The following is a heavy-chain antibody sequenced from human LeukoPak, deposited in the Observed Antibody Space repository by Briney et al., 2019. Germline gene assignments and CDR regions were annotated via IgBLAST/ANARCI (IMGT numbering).Heavy chain of an antibody. Sequence: GTSLRLSCAASGFTFSSYSMNWVRQAPGKGLEWVSSISSISSYIYYADSVKGRFTVSRNNAKNSLYLQMDSLRAEDTAVYYCARDPSGTYYPRVSGALDIWGQGTMVTVSS. V-gene: IGHV3-21*01. CDR1: GFTFSSYS. J-gene: IGHJ3*02. CDR3: ARDPSGTYYPRVSGALDI. CDR2: ISSISSYI. D-gene: IGHD1-26*01.